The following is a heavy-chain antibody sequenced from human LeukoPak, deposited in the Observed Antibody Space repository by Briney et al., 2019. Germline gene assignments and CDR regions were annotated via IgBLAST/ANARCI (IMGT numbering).Heavy chain of an antibody. V-gene: IGHV3-7*01. CDR3: AKGLRSVDY. J-gene: IGHJ4*02. D-gene: IGHD4-17*01. CDR2: IKQDGSEK. CDR1: GFTFSSLW. Sequence: QSGGSLRLSCAASGFTFSSLWMRWVRQAPGEGLEWVANIKQDGSEKYYVDSVKGRFTISRDNAKNSLYLQMNSLRVEDTAIYYCAKGLRSVDYWGQGTLVTVSS.